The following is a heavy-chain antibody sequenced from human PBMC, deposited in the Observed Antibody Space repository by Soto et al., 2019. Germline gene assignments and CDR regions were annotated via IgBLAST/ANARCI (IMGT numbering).Heavy chain of an antibody. D-gene: IGHD3-3*01. Sequence: QLHLVQSGAVVKKPGASVTVSCSASGYPVTAYYMHWVRQAPGRGLEGMGGINPATGAAKYTQTFQGRVTMTGDTSTSTGFMELSGLTSEDTAVFYCARGGGVGVAGSAAFDMWGQGTLVTVSS. CDR1: GYPVTAYY. J-gene: IGHJ3*02. CDR2: INPATGAA. CDR3: ARGGGVGVAGSAAFDM. V-gene: IGHV1-2*02.